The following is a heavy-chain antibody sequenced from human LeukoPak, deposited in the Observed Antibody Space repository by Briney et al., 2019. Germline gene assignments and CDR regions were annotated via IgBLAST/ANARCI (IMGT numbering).Heavy chain of an antibody. J-gene: IGHJ4*02. D-gene: IGHD3-9*01. CDR1: GFTFSSYG. CDR3: AKGLRYFDWLLH. CDR2: IRYDGSNK. Sequence: GGSLRLSCAASGFTFSSYGMHWVRQAPGKGLEWVAFIRYDGSNKYYAGSVKGRFTISRDNSKNTLYLQMNSLRAEDTAAYYCAKGLRYFDWLLHWGQGTLVTVSS. V-gene: IGHV3-30*02.